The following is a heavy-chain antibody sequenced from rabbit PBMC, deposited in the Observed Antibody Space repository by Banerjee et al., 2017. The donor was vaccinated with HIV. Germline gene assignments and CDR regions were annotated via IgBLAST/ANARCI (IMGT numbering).Heavy chain of an antibody. CDR2: IDNGDGSI. CDR1: GFSFSSSND. J-gene: IGHJ4*01. V-gene: IGHV1S47*01. Sequence: QEQLEESGGDLVKPGASLTLTCTASGFSFSSSNDMCWVRQAPGKGLELSACIDNGDGSIYYASWVNGRFSISRSTSLNTVTLQMTSLTAADTATYFCARCPYLTSGGPLYFNVWGQGTLVTVS. CDR3: ARCPYLTSGGPLYFNV. D-gene: IGHD1-1*01.